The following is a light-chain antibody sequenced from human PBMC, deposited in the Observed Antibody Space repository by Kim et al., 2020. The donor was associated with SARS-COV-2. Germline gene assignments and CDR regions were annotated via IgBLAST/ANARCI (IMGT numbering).Light chain of an antibody. CDR3: QQRTTSLT. V-gene: IGKV3-11*01. Sequence: SLAPGERATLSCRTRQSGSSYLAWYQQKPGQAPRLLIYDAAQRAPGIPARFSGGGYITEFTLTISSLEPEDSAVYYCQQRTTSLTFGGGTKVDIK. CDR2: DAA. CDR1: QSGSSY. J-gene: IGKJ4*01.